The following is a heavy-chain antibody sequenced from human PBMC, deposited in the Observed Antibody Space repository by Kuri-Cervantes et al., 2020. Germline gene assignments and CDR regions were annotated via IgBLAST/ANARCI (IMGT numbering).Heavy chain of an antibody. D-gene: IGHD1-26*01. CDR3: ARDSGSYSTYGMDV. J-gene: IGHJ6*02. V-gene: IGHV3-74*01. CDR1: GFTFSSYW. CDR2: INSDGSRT. Sequence: GGSLRLSCAASGFTFSSYWMHWVRQAPGKGLVWVSRINSDGSRTSYADSVKGRFTISRDNAKNTLYLQMNSLRAEDTAVYYCARDSGSYSTYGMDVWGQGTTVTVSS.